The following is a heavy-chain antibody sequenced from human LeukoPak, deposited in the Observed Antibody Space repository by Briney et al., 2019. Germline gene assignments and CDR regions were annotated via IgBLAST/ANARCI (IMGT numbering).Heavy chain of an antibody. Sequence: SGTLSLTCAVSGGSISSSNWWSWVRRPPGKGLEWIGEIYHSGSTNYNPSLKSRVTISVDKSKNQFSLKLSSVTAADTAVYYCARGGRKAIAAAGTGAWFDPWGQGTLVTVSS. J-gene: IGHJ5*02. V-gene: IGHV4-4*02. CDR1: GGSISSSNW. CDR2: IYHSGST. CDR3: ARGGRKAIAAAGTGAWFDP. D-gene: IGHD6-13*01.